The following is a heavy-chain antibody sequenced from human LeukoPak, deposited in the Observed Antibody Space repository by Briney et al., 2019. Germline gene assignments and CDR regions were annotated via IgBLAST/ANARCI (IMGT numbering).Heavy chain of an antibody. J-gene: IGHJ4*02. V-gene: IGHV7-4-1*02. CDR1: GYTFTSYA. CDR2: INTNTGNP. D-gene: IGHD6-13*01. CDR3: ASIAAAGYFDY. Sequence: ASVKVSCKASGYTFTSYAMNWVRQAPGQGLEWMGWINTNTGNPTYAQGFTGRFVFSLDTSVSTAYLQISSLKAEDTAMYYCASIAAAGYFDYWGQGTLVTVSS.